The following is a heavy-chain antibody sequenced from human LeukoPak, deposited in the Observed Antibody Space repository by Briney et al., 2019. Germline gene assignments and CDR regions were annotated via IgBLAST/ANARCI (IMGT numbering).Heavy chain of an antibody. CDR2: IIPIFGTA. V-gene: IGHV1-69*05. Sequence: ASVKVSCKASGGTFSSYAISWVRQAPGQGLEWMGGIIPIFGTANYAQKFQGRVTMTRDMSTSTVYMELSSLRSEDTAVYYCARATRMMPRFDPWGQGTLVTVSS. CDR3: ARATRMMPRFDP. CDR1: GGTFSSYA. D-gene: IGHD2-2*01. J-gene: IGHJ5*02.